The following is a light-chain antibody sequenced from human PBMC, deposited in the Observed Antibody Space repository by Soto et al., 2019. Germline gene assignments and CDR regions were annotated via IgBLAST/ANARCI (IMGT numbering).Light chain of an antibody. V-gene: IGKV3D-15*01. J-gene: IGKJ5*01. CDR1: QSVNSN. Sequence: ETGMTQSPVTLSLSPREGAALSCRASQSVNSNLAWYQHKPGQAPRLLIYDAFTRATGIPARFSGSGSGTEFSLTISSLQSEDFATYYCQQYKNWPPLTVGQGTRLEI. CDR2: DAF. CDR3: QQYKNWPPLT.